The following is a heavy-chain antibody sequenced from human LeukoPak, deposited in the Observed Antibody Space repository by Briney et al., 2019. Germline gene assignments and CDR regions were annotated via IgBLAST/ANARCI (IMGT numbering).Heavy chain of an antibody. CDR3: AKDDKRRDIVVVPAAIGAFDI. CDR2: MSGSGGST. V-gene: IGHV3-23*01. Sequence: GGSLRLSCAASGFTFSSYAMSWVRQAPGQGLEWVSAMSGSGGSTYYADSVKGRFTISRDNSKNTLYLQMNSLRAEDTAVYYCAKDDKRRDIVVVPAAIGAFDIWGQGTMVTVSS. J-gene: IGHJ3*02. CDR1: GFTFSSYA. D-gene: IGHD2-2*01.